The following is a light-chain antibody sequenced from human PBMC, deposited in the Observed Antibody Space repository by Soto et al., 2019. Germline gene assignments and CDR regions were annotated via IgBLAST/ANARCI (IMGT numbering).Light chain of an antibody. CDR1: SSNIGAGYD. J-gene: IGLJ2*01. V-gene: IGLV1-40*01. Sequence: VLTQPPSVSGAPGQRVTISCTGSSSNIGAGYDVHWYQQLPGTAPKLLIYGNSNRPSGVPDRFSGSKSGTSASLAITGLQAEDEADYYCQSYDSSLSGPRVFGGGTKLTVL. CDR2: GNS. CDR3: QSYDSSLSGPRV.